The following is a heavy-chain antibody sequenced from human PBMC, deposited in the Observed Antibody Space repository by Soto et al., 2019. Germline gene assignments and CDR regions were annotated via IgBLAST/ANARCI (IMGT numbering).Heavy chain of an antibody. D-gene: IGHD3-16*02. Sequence: GGSLRLSCAASEFTFTYAWMSWVRQAPGKGLEWVGRIKSKTDGGTTDYAAPVKGRFTISRDESQNTLYLQMNSLKTEDTAVYYCTSLYYGHWGQGTLVTVSS. CDR2: IKSKTDGGTT. J-gene: IGHJ4*02. CDR1: EFTFTYAW. V-gene: IGHV3-15*01. CDR3: TSLYYGH.